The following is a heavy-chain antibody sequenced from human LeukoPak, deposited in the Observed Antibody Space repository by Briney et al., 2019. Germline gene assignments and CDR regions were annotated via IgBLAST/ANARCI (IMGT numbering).Heavy chain of an antibody. Sequence: GGSLRLSCAASGFTFSSYWMSWVRQAPGKGLEWVANIKQDGSEKYYADSVKGRFTISRDNAKNSLYLQMNSLRAEDTALYYCAKDIARYCSGGSCSQGAFDIWGQGTMVTVSS. CDR1: GFTFSSYW. V-gene: IGHV3-7*03. CDR2: IKQDGSEK. CDR3: AKDIARYCSGGSCSQGAFDI. J-gene: IGHJ3*02. D-gene: IGHD2-15*01.